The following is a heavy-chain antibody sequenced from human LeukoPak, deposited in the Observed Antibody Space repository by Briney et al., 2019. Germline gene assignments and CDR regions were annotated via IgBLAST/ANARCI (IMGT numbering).Heavy chain of an antibody. CDR3: ARGLLLLWFGELLPSSTFSGMDV. CDR2: MNPNSGNT. Sequence: GASVKVSCKASGYTFTSYDINWVRQATGQGLEWVGWMNPNSGNTGYAQKFQGRVTMTRNTSISTAYMELSSLRSEDTAVYYCARGLLLLWFGELLPSSTFSGMDVWGQGTTVTVSS. J-gene: IGHJ6*02. V-gene: IGHV1-8*01. D-gene: IGHD3-10*01. CDR1: GYTFTSYD.